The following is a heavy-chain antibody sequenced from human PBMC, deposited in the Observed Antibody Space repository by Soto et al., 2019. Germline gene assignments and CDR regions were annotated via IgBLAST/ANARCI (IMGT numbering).Heavy chain of an antibody. CDR1: GGSISSSSYY. D-gene: IGHD2-2*01. Sequence: SETLSLTCTVSGGSISSSSYYWGWIRQPPGKGLEWIGSIYYSGSTYYNPSLKSRVTISVDTSKNQFSLKLSSVTAADTAVYYCARMRFSTRYCSSTSCIDFDYWGQGTLVTVSS. J-gene: IGHJ4*02. CDR3: ARMRFSTRYCSSTSCIDFDY. V-gene: IGHV4-39*01. CDR2: IYYSGST.